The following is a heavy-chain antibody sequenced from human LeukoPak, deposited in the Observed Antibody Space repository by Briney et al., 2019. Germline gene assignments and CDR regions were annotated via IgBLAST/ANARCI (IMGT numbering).Heavy chain of an antibody. CDR3: ARGTYYDFWSGYYYYYYYYMDV. J-gene: IGHJ6*03. D-gene: IGHD3-3*01. CDR2: IYYSGST. V-gene: IGHV4-59*11. CDR1: GGSIISHY. Sequence: PSETLSLTCTVSGGSIISHYWSWIRQPPGKGLEWIGYIYYSGSTNYNPSLKSRVTISVDTSKNQFSLKLSSVTAADTAVYYCARGTYYDFWSGYYYYYYYYMDVWGKGTTVTVSS.